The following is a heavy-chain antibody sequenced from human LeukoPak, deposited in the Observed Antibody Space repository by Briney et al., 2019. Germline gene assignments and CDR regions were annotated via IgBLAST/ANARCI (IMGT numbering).Heavy chain of an antibody. V-gene: IGHV5-51*01. CDR3: ARQEQWLENYFDY. CDR1: GYSFTSYW. Sequence: GESLKISCKGSGYSFTSYWIGWVRQMPGKGLEWMGIIYPGDSDTRYSPSFQGQVTISADKSISTAYLQWCSLKASDTAMYYCARQEQWLENYFDYWGQGTLVTVSS. J-gene: IGHJ4*02. D-gene: IGHD6-19*01. CDR2: IYPGDSDT.